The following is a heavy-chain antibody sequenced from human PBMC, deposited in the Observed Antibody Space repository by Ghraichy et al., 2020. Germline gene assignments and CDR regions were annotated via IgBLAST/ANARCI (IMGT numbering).Heavy chain of an antibody. Sequence: LSLTCAASGFTFDDYAMHWVRQAPGKGLEWVSLISGDGGSTYYADSVKGRFTISRDNSKNSLYLQMNSLRTEDTALYYFAKDIRYFDWLGAFDIWGQGTMVTVSS. J-gene: IGHJ3*02. D-gene: IGHD3-9*01. V-gene: IGHV3-43*02. CDR1: GFTFDDYA. CDR3: AKDIRYFDWLGAFDI. CDR2: ISGDGGST.